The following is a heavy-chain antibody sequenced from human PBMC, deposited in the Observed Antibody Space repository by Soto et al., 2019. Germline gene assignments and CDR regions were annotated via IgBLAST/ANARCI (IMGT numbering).Heavy chain of an antibody. CDR1: GFTFGRFG. D-gene: IGHD3-10*01. V-gene: IGHV3-23*01. CDR2: INHSGRST. J-gene: IGHJ4*02. Sequence: GGSLRLSCAASGFTFGRFGLTWVRQAPGKGLQWVSVINHSGRSTYYADSVKGRFTISRDNSENTLFLHINSLRAEDTAIYYCARDNTFYSGSGSYYNPYYFDYWGQGTLVTVSS. CDR3: ARDNTFYSGSGSYYNPYYFDY.